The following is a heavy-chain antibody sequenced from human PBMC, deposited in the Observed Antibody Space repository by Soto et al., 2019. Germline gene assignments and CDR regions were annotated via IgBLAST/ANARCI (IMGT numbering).Heavy chain of an antibody. CDR3: ARERHDYYDSSGYLDY. Sequence: QVQLQESGPGLVKPSQTLSLTCTVSGGSISSGGYYWSWIRQHPGKGLEWIGYIYYSGSTYYSPSLKSRVAISVDTYKNQFSLKLSSVTAADTAVYYCARERHDYYDSSGYLDYWGQGTLVTVSS. J-gene: IGHJ4*02. CDR1: GGSISSGGYY. CDR2: IYYSGST. V-gene: IGHV4-31*03. D-gene: IGHD3-22*01.